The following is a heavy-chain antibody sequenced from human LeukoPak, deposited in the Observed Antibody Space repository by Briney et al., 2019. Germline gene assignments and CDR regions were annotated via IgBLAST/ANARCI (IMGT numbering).Heavy chain of an antibody. CDR2: ISSSSSYI. CDR3: ARDSSGWLLFDF. V-gene: IGHV3-21*01. CDR1: GFTFSSYS. D-gene: IGHD6-19*01. Sequence: GVSLRLSCAASGFTFSSYSMNWVRQAPGKGLEWVSSISSSSSYIYYADPVKGRFTIPRDNPKNSLYLQMNSLRAEDTAVYYCARDSSGWLLFDFWGQGTLVTVSS. J-gene: IGHJ4*02.